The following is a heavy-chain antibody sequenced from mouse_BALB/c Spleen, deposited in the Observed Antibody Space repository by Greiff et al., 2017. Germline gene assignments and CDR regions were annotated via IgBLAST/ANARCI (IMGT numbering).Heavy chain of an antibody. CDR2: ISSGGSYT. CDR3: ARSPYYYGSRRDYFDY. V-gene: IGHV5-6*01. D-gene: IGHD1-1*01. J-gene: IGHJ2*01. CDR1: GFTFSSYG. Sequence: EVQVVESGGDLVKPGGSLKLSCAASGFTFSSYGMSWVRQTPDKRLEWVATISSGGSYTYYPDSVKGRFTISRDNAKNTLYLQMSSLKSEDTAMYYCARSPYYYGSRRDYFDYWGQGTTLTVSS.